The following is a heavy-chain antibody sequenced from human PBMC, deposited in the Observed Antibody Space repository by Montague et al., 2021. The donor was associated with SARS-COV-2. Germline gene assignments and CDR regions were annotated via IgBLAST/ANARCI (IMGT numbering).Heavy chain of an antibody. CDR3: ARDSPHFDFWRGHYGDKYYMDI. CDR1: GDSITSKTHY. Sequence: TLSHTCTVSGDSITSKTHYWDWVRQPAGKGLEWIGRLLTSGATNFNPSLKSRLTISRDTSKNEFYLKLSSVTAADTAVYYCARDSPHFDFWRGHYGDKYYMDIWGKGTTVTVS. D-gene: IGHD3-3*01. CDR2: LLTSGAT. J-gene: IGHJ6*03. V-gene: IGHV4-61*02.